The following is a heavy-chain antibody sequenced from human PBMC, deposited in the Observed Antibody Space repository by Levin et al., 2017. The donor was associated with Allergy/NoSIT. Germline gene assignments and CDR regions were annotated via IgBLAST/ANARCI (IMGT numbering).Heavy chain of an antibody. D-gene: IGHD6-19*01. CDR2: FDPEDGET. V-gene: IGHV1-24*01. Sequence: PGESLKISCKVSGYTLTELSMHWVRQAPGKGLEWMGGFDPEDGETIYAQKFQGRVTMTEDTSTDTAYMELSSLRSEDTAVYYCATPRPGIAVVGGWFDPWGQGTLVTVSS. J-gene: IGHJ5*02. CDR3: ATPRPGIAVVGGWFDP. CDR1: GYTLTELS.